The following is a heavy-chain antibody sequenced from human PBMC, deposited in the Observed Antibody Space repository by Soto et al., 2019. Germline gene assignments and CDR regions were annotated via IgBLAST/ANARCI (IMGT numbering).Heavy chain of an antibody. D-gene: IGHD3-22*01. J-gene: IGHJ4*02. Sequence: GGSLRHSWAAAGFTFSSYSMNWVLQAPGKGLEWVSSISSSSSYIYYADSVKGRFTISRDNAKNSLYLQMNSLRAEDTAVYYCARDPGSGYPLFFDYWGQGTLVTVSS. CDR3: ARDPGSGYPLFFDY. CDR1: GFTFSSYS. CDR2: ISSSSSYI. V-gene: IGHV3-21*01.